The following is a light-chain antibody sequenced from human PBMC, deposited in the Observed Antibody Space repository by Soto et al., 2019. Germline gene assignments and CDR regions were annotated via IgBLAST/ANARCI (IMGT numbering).Light chain of an antibody. V-gene: IGKV3-15*01. CDR3: QKYNNWPGT. J-gene: IGKJ3*01. CDR1: QSVTSN. CDR2: GAS. Sequence: EIVMTQSPATLSVSPGERATLSCRASQSVTSNLAWYQQKPGQAPRLLIYGASTRATGIPARFSGSGSGTEFDLTISSLQSEDFAVYYCQKYNNWPGTFGPGTKVDIK.